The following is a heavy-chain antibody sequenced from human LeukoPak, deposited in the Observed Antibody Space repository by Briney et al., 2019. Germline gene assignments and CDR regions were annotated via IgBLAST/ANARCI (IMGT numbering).Heavy chain of an antibody. D-gene: IGHD6-13*01. CDR2: ISSSSSYI. J-gene: IGHJ4*02. CDR1: GFTFSSYS. CDR3: ARDRRGLAAVGPLDY. V-gene: IGHV3-21*01. Sequence: GGSLRLSCAASGFTFSSYSMNRVRQAPGKGLEWVSSISSSSSYIYYADSVKGRFTISRDNAKNSLYLQMNSLRAEDTAVYFCARDRRGLAAVGPLDYWGQGTLVTVSS.